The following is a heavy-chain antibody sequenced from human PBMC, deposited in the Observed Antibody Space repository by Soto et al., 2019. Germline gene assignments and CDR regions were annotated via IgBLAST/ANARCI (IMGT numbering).Heavy chain of an antibody. J-gene: IGHJ4*02. CDR1: GGSISSGGYY. CDR2: IYYSGST. V-gene: IGHV4-31*03. D-gene: IGHD1-26*01. Sequence: SETLSLTCTVSGGSISSGGYYWSWIRQHPGKGLEWIGYIYYSGSTYYNPSLKSRVTISVDTSKNQFSLKLSSVTAADTAVYYCAREGHSGSYYGYCGQGTLVTVSS. CDR3: AREGHSGSYYGY.